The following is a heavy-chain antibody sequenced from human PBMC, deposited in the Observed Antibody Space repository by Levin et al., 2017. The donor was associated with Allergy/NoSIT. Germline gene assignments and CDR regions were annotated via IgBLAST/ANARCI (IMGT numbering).Heavy chain of an antibody. V-gene: IGHV5-10-1*01. CDR1: GYSFTNYW. J-gene: IGHJ2*01. CDR3: ARLPRTVATTYWYFDL. Sequence: GESLKISCKGSGYSFTNYWISWVRQMPGTGLEWMGRIDPSDSYSNYNPSFQGHVTISADKSISTAYLQWSSLKASDTAMYYCARLPRTVATTYWYFDLWGRGTLVTVSS. D-gene: IGHD2-15*01. CDR2: IDPSDSYS.